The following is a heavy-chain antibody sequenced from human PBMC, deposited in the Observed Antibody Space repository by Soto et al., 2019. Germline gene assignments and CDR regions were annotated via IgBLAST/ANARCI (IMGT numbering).Heavy chain of an antibody. Sequence: PLETLSLTCTVSGGSISSYYWSWIRQPPGKGLEWIGYIYYSGSTNYNPSLKSRVTISVDTSKNQFSLKLSSVTAADTAVYYCARAAHSYGSFGWFDPWGQGTLVTVSS. D-gene: IGHD5-18*01. CDR3: ARAAHSYGSFGWFDP. CDR1: GGSISSYY. V-gene: IGHV4-59*01. J-gene: IGHJ5*02. CDR2: IYYSGST.